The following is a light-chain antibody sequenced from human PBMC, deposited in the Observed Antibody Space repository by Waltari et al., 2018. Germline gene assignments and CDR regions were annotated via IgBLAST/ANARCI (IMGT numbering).Light chain of an antibody. Sequence: EIVFTHSPATLSLSPGDRATLSCRASQCVSSYLAWYQQTPDQAPRLLIYDASNRATGIPARFSGSGSGTDFTLTISSLEPEDFAVYYCQQRSNWPPFGGGTKVEIK. V-gene: IGKV3-11*01. CDR1: QCVSSY. J-gene: IGKJ4*01. CDR2: DAS. CDR3: QQRSNWPP.